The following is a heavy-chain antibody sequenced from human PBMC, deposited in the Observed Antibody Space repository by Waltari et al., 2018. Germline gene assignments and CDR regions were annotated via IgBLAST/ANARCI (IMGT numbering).Heavy chain of an antibody. D-gene: IGHD2-15*01. V-gene: IGHV3-74*01. CDR3: TRGVAEGFDP. CDR1: GITFSRYW. CDR2: INTDGSIT. Sequence: EVQLVESGGDLVQHGGSLRLSCAASGITFSRYWMHWVRQAPGTGLVWVSRINTDGSITIYADSVRGRFTISRDNAKNTLYLQMNSLRVDDSAVYYCTRGVAEGFDPWGQGTLVTVSS. J-gene: IGHJ5*02.